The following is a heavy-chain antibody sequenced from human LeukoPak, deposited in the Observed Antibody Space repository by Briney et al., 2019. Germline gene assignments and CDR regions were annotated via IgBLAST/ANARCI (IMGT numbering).Heavy chain of an antibody. CDR2: ISYDGSNK. D-gene: IGHD2-21*02. CDR3: AKARLRAGDPIDY. CDR1: GFTFSSYA. J-gene: IGHJ4*02. V-gene: IGHV3-30-3*01. Sequence: GGSLRLSCAASGFTFSSYAMHWVRQAPGKGLEWVAVISYDGSNKYYADSVKGRFTISRDNSKNTLYLQMNSLRAEDTAVYYCAKARLRAGDPIDYWGQGTLVTVSS.